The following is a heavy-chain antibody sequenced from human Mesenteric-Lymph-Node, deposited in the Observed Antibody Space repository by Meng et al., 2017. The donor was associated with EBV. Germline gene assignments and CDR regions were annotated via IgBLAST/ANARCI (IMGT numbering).Heavy chain of an antibody. V-gene: IGHV1-46*01. CDR1: GYTFTSNY. CDR3: TRVVYREFDP. CDR2: INPSSGGT. D-gene: IGHD5/OR15-5a*01. Sequence: GQLVQSGAEVKKLGAAVKVSCKASGYTFTSNYIHWVRQAPGQGPEWMGLINPSSGGTSYAQKFQGRVTMTRDTSTSTVYMEVISLRSDDTAVYYCTRVVYREFDPWGQGTLVTVSS. J-gene: IGHJ5*02.